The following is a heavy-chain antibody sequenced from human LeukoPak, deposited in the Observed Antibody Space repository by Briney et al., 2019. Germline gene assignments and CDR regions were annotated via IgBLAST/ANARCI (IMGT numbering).Heavy chain of an antibody. D-gene: IGHD3-9*01. CDR1: GGSISSGSYY. Sequence: SESLSLTCTVSGGSISSGSYYWSWIRQPAGKGLEWIGRIYTSGSTNYNPSLKSRVTISVDTSKNQFSLKLSSVTAADTAVYYCAGAGGYDILTGYYKVGWFDPWGQGTLVTVSS. J-gene: IGHJ5*02. V-gene: IGHV4-61*02. CDR3: AGAGGYDILTGYYKVGWFDP. CDR2: IYTSGST.